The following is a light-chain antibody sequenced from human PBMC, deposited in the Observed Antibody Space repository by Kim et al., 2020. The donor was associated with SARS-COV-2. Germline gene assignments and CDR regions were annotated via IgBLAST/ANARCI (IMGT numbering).Light chain of an antibody. CDR3: QQYNDWPALN. CDR1: RSISNS. Sequence: PGESATISCRASRSISNSLAWYQQRPGQAPRLLLHGASTRVAGVPARFSGSGSGTYFTLTIASLQSEDFAVYYCQQYNDWPALNFGGGTKVDIK. V-gene: IGKV3-15*01. J-gene: IGKJ4*01. CDR2: GAS.